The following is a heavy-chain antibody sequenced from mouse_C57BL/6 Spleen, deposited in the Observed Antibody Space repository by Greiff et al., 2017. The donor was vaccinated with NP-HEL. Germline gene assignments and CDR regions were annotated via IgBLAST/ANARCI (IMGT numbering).Heavy chain of an antibody. D-gene: IGHD2-2*01. Sequence: QVQLQQPGAELVKPGASVKLSCKASGYTFTSYWMQWVKQRPGQGLEWIGEIDPSDSYTNYNQKFKGKATLTVDTSSSTAYMQLSSLTSEDSAVYYCARGGTSTMVTTGFAYWGQGTLVTVSA. V-gene: IGHV1-50*01. J-gene: IGHJ3*01. CDR2: IDPSDSYT. CDR3: ARGGTSTMVTTGFAY. CDR1: GYTFTSYW.